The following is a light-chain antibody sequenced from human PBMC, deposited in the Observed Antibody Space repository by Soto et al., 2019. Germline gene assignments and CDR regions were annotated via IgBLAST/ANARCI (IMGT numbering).Light chain of an antibody. V-gene: IGKV1D-12*01. CDR1: QAISTW. CDR2: AAS. Sequence: DIQMTQSPSSVSSSVGARVTITCRGSQAISTWLSWYQQKPGKAPNLLIYAASNLQTGDPSRFSGSGAGTDYPLTIRSLQREYFGTYYCQQANSFPRTFGQGT. J-gene: IGKJ1*01. CDR3: QQANSFPRT.